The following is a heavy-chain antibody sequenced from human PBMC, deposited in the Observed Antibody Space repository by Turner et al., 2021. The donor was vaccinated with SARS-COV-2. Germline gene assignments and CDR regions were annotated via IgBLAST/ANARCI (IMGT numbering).Heavy chain of an antibody. CDR1: GGSISSSSYY. CDR2: IYYSGST. CDR3: ATDYYDSSGYYYVGWFDP. J-gene: IGHJ5*02. Sequence: QLQLQESGPGLVKPSETLSLTCTVSGGSISSSSYYWGWIRQPPGKGLEWIGSIYYSGSTYYNPSLKSRVTISVDTSKNQFSLKLSSVTAADTAVYYCATDYYDSSGYYYVGWFDPWGQGTLVTVSS. V-gene: IGHV4-39*02. D-gene: IGHD3-22*01.